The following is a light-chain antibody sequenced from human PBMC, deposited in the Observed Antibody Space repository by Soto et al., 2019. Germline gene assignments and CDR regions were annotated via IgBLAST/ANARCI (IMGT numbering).Light chain of an antibody. Sequence: QSALTQPASVSVSPGQSITISCTGTSSDVGSHNLVSWYQQDPGKAPKLIIYEVNKRPSGVSHRFSGSKSGNTAYLTIFGLKTEYEADYYGCSFAGSGTYVFGTGTKVTVL. CDR2: EVN. CDR1: SSDVGSHNL. CDR3: CSFAGSGTYV. J-gene: IGLJ1*01. V-gene: IGLV2-23*02.